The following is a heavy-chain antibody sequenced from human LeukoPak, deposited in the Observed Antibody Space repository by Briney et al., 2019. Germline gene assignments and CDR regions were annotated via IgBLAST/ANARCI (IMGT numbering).Heavy chain of an antibody. CDR1: GGSISSYY. Sequence: SETLSLTCTVSGGSISSYYWGWIRQPPGKGLEWIGSIYYSGSTYYNPSLKSRVTISVDTSKNQFSLKLSSVTAADTAVYYCARQSDYGDYSSGYYYYGMDVWGQGTTVTVSS. D-gene: IGHD4-17*01. V-gene: IGHV4-39*01. CDR2: IYYSGST. CDR3: ARQSDYGDYSSGYYYYGMDV. J-gene: IGHJ6*02.